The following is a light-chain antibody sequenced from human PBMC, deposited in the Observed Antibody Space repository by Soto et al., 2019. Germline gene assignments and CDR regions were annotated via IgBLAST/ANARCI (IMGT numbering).Light chain of an antibody. V-gene: IGLV2-14*01. Sequence: SALTQPASVSGSPGQSITISCTGTSSDVGGYNYVSWYQQHPGKAPKLMLYEVTNRPSGVSNRFSGSKSGNTASLTISGLQAEDEADYYCLSFTSSNTYIFGTGTKVTV. CDR3: LSFTSSNTYI. CDR2: EVT. J-gene: IGLJ1*01. CDR1: SSDVGGYNY.